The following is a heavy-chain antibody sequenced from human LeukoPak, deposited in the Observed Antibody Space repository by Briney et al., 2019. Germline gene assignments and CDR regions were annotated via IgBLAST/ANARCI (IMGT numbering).Heavy chain of an antibody. D-gene: IGHD2-15*01. CDR3: ARARYCSGGSCYFDY. Sequence: PAGSLRLSCAASGFTFSSYWMSWVRQAPGKGLEWVANIKKDGSEKYYVDSVKGRFTISRDNAKKSLYLQMNSLRADDTAVYYCARARYCSGGSCYFDYWGQGTLVTVSS. CDR1: GFTFSSYW. CDR2: IKKDGSEK. V-gene: IGHV3-7*01. J-gene: IGHJ4*02.